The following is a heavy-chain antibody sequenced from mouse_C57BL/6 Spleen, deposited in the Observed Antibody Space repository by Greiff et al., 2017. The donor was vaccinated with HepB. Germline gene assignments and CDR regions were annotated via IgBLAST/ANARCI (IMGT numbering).Heavy chain of an antibody. J-gene: IGHJ2*01. CDR1: GFNIKDDY. D-gene: IGHD2-4*01. V-gene: IGHV14-4*01. Sequence: EVQLVESGAELVRPGASVKLSCTASGFNIKDDYMHWVKQRPEQGLEWIGWIDPENGDTEYASKFQGKATITADTSSNTAYLQLSSLTSEDTAVYYCTTGITTTRRYLDYWGQGTTLTVSS. CDR2: IDPENGDT. CDR3: TTGITTTRRYLDY.